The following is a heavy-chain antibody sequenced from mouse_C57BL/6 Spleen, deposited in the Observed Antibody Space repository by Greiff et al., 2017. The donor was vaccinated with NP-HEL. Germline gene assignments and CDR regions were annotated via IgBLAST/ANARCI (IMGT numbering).Heavy chain of an antibody. J-gene: IGHJ3*01. CDR2: IYPGSGNT. D-gene: IGHD3-2*02. V-gene: IGHV1-76*01. CDR3: ARDSSGPFAY. CDR1: GYTLTDYY. Sequence: QVQLQQSGAELVRPGASVKLSCKASGYTLTDYYINWVKQRPGQGLEWIARIYPGSGNTYYNEKFKGKATLTAEKSSSTAYMQLSSLTSEDSAVYFCARDSSGPFAYWGQGTLVTVSA.